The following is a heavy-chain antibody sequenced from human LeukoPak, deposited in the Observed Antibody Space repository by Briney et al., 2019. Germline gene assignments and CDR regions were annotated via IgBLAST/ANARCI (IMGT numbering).Heavy chain of an antibody. CDR2: IYYSGST. D-gene: IGHD4-23*01. Sequence: SETLSLTCTVSGGSISSSSYYWGWIRQPPGKGLEWIGSIYYSGSTYYNPSLKSRVTISVDTSKNQFSLKLCSVTAADTAVYYCARRGNGRAFGYWGQGTLVTVSS. V-gene: IGHV4-39*01. CDR1: GGSISSSSYY. J-gene: IGHJ4*02. CDR3: ARRGNGRAFGY.